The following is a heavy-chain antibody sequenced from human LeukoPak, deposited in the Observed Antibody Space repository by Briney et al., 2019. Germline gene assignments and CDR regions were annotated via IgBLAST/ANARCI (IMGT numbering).Heavy chain of an antibody. Sequence: GGSLRLSCAASGFTFSSYSMNWVRQAPGKGLEWVSSISSSSSCIYYADSVKGRFTISRDNAKNSPYLQMNSLRAEDTAVYYCARAPPSMVRGVIKHTYYFDYWGQGTLVTVSS. CDR1: GFTFSSYS. J-gene: IGHJ4*02. V-gene: IGHV3-21*01. CDR3: ARAPPSMVRGVIKHTYYFDY. CDR2: ISSSSSCI. D-gene: IGHD3-10*01.